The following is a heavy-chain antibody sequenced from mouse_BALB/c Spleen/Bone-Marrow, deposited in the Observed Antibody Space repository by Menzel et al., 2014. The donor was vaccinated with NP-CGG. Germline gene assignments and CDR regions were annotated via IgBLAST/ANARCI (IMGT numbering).Heavy chain of an antibody. J-gene: IGHJ2*01. CDR1: GYAFTNYL. D-gene: IGHD2-2*01. Sequence: QVQLQQPGAELVRSGTSVKVSCKASGYAFTNYLIEWVKQRPGQGLEWIGVINPGSGGTNYNEKFKGKATLTADNSSNTAYMHLSSLTSDDSAVYFCARGGHGSYWGQGTTLTVSS. CDR2: INPGSGGT. CDR3: ARGGHGSY. V-gene: IGHV1-54*03.